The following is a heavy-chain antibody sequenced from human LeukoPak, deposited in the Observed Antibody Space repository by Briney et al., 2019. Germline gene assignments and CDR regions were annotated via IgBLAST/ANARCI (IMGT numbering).Heavy chain of an antibody. D-gene: IGHD6-19*01. CDR1: GFTFSSYE. CDR3: ARESASSGWPDAFDI. J-gene: IGHJ3*02. V-gene: IGHV3-48*03. Sequence: PGGSLRLSCAASGFTFSSYEMNWVRQAPGKGLEWVSYISSSGSTIYYADSVKGRFTISRDNAKNSLYLQMNSLRAEDTAVYYCARESASSGWPDAFDIWGQGKMVTVSS. CDR2: ISSSGSTI.